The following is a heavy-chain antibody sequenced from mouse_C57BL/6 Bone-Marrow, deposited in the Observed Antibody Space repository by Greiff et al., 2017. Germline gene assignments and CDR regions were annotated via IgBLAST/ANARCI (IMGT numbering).Heavy chain of an antibody. J-gene: IGHJ2*01. V-gene: IGHV1-55*01. Sequence: QVQLQQPGAELVKPGASVKMSCKASGYTFTSYWITWVKQRPGQGLEWIGDIYPGSGSTNYNEKFKSKATLTVDTSSSTAYMQLSSLTSEDSAVYYCARGDSAVVATEFDYWGQGTTLTGSS. CDR2: IYPGSGST. D-gene: IGHD1-1*01. CDR1: GYTFTSYW. CDR3: ARGDSAVVATEFDY.